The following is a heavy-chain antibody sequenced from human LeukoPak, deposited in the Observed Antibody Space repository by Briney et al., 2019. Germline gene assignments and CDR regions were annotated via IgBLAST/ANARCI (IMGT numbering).Heavy chain of an antibody. D-gene: IGHD3-10*01. CDR3: ARGPFASGSYSLYGYGSVFDY. CDR1: GFTFSSYS. V-gene: IGHV3-48*04. J-gene: IGHJ4*02. Sequence: GGSLRLSCAASGFTFSSYSMMWVRQAPGKGLEWVSYISSSGSTIYYADSVKGRFTISRDNAKNSLYLQMNSLRAEDTAVYYCARGPFASGSYSLYGYGSVFDYWGQGTLVTVSS. CDR2: ISSSGSTI.